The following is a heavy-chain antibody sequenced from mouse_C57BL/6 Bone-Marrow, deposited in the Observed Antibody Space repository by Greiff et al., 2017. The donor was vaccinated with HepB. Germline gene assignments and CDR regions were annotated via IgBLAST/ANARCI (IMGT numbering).Heavy chain of an antibody. CDR1: GYTFTSYW. J-gene: IGHJ4*01. V-gene: IGHV1-64*01. CDR3: ARPLYYYGSSYYAMEY. Sequence: VQLQQSGAELVKPGASVKLSCKASGYTFTSYWMHWVKQRPGQGLEWIGMIHPNSGSTNYNEKFKSKATLTVDKSSSTAYMQLSSLTSEDSAVYYCARPLYYYGSSYYAMEYWGQGTSVTVSS. CDR2: IHPNSGST. D-gene: IGHD1-1*01.